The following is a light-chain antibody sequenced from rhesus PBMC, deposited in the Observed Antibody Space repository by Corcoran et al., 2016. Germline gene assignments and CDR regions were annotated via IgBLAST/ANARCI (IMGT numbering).Light chain of an antibody. Sequence: DIQMTQSPSSLSASVGDRVTITCRASQGITNDLAWYQQKPSETPKLLIYEASSLQSGIPSRFSGSGSGTDFTLTISSLQSEDFATYYCQHYYSTPHSFGQGTKVEIK. CDR2: EAS. CDR1: QGITND. J-gene: IGKJ2*01. V-gene: IGKV1-25*01. CDR3: QHYYSTPHS.